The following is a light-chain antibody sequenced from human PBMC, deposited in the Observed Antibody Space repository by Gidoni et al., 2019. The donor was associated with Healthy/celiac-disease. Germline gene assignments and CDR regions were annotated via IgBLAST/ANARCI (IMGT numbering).Light chain of an antibody. V-gene: IGKV3-11*01. J-gene: IGKJ1*01. CDR3: QQRSNWPRT. CDR1: QSVSSY. CDR2: GAS. Sequence: EIVLTQSPATLSSSPGERATLSCRASQSVSSYLAWYQQKPGQAPRLLIYGASNRATGIPARFSGSGSGTDFTLTISSLEPEDFAVYYCQQRSNWPRTFXQXTKVEIK.